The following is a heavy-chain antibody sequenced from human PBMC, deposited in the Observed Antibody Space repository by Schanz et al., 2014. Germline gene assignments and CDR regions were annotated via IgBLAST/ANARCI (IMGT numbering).Heavy chain of an antibody. V-gene: IGHV3-11*04. Sequence: QVQLVESGGGLVKPGGSLRLSCAASGFIFNDYYMNWIRQAPGKGLEWLSYISRDGTTSYYADSVKGRFTISRDNAKNSLYLQKNNLRAEDTAVYYCARDKGGYYPFDYWGQGTLVTVSS. CDR3: ARDKGGYYPFDY. CDR2: ISRDGTTS. CDR1: GFIFNDYY. D-gene: IGHD3-3*01. J-gene: IGHJ4*02.